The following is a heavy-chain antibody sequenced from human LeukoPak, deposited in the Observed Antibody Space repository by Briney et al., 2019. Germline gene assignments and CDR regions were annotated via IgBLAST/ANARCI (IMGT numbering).Heavy chain of an antibody. V-gene: IGHV4-59*08. CDR3: ARNAAVATSRSWFDP. CDR1: DGSISNYY. CDR2: IYYSGST. J-gene: IGHJ5*02. Sequence: SQTLSLTCTVSDGSISNYYWSWIRQPPGKGLEWIGYIYYSGSTNYNPSLKSRVTMSVDTSKNQFSLKLSSVTAADTAVYYCARNAAVATSRSWFDPWGQGTLVTVSS. D-gene: IGHD6-19*01.